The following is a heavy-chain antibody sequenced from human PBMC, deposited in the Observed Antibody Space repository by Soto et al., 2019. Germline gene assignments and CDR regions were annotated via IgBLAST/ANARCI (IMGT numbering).Heavy chain of an antibody. CDR3: ARDTFGGAYDFLH. CDR1: GFSVSSLY. D-gene: IGHD3-3*01. V-gene: IGHV3-66*01. CDR2: ISSDDNT. J-gene: IGHJ4*02. Sequence: EVQLVESGGGLVQPGGSLRLSCAAPGFSVSSLYMTWVRQAPGKGLQWVAVISSDDNTYYADSVKGRFTISRDTSRNTLYLDMNSLRAEDTAVYYCARDTFGGAYDFLHGGQGTLVTVSS.